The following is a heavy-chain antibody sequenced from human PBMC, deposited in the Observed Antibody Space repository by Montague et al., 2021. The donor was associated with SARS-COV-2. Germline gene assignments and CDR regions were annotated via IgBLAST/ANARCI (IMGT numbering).Heavy chain of an antibody. D-gene: IGHD3-16*02. J-gene: IGHJ4*02. V-gene: IGHV4-59*01. CDR1: GDSMSTNY. CDR2: IYNSGTT. Sequence: SETLSLTCSVSGDSMSTNYWSWIRQPPGKGLEWIGHIYNSGTTIYNPSLKSRATIFIDVSKTQFSLRLSSVTATDTAVYYCARMFYDYEWETSRYRGNYFDSWGQGTLVTVSP. CDR3: ARMFYDYEWETSRYRGNYFDS.